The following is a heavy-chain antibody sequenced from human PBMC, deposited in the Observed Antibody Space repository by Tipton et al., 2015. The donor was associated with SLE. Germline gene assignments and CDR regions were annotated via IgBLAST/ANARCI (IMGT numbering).Heavy chain of an antibody. CDR2: IYYSGST. CDR1: GGSFSGYH. D-gene: IGHD2-21*02. Sequence: TLSLTCAVYGGSFSGYHWTWIRQPPGQGLEWIGSIYYSGSTYYNPSLKSRVTISVDTSKNQFSLKLSSVTAADTAVYYCARLGVVGTAIDYWGQGTLVTVSS. J-gene: IGHJ4*02. V-gene: IGHV4-34*01. CDR3: ARLGVVGTAIDY.